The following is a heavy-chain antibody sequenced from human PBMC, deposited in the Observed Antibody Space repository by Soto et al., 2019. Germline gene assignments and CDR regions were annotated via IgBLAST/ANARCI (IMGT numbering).Heavy chain of an antibody. D-gene: IGHD6-13*01. CDR2: IIPILGIA. Sequence: QVQLVQSGAEVKKPGSSVKVSCKASGGTFSSYTISWVRQAPGQGLEWMGRIIPILGIANYAQKFQGRVRITADKSTSTAHMELSSLRSEDTAVYYCARDGWESSSWYFDYWGQGTLVTVSS. CDR1: GGTFSSYT. V-gene: IGHV1-69*08. CDR3: ARDGWESSSWYFDY. J-gene: IGHJ4*02.